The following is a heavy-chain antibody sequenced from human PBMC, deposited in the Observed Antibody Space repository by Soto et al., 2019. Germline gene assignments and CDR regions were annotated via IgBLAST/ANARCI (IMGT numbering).Heavy chain of an antibody. Sequence: XSVKVSGEASVYTFTSYGISWVRQAPGQGLEWMGWISAYNGNTNYAQKLQGRVTMTTDTSTSTAYMELRSLRSDDTAVYYCLIVVVPAAMGFYGMDVWGQGTTVTVSS. D-gene: IGHD2-2*01. CDR1: VYTFTSYG. J-gene: IGHJ6*02. CDR2: ISAYNGNT. V-gene: IGHV1-18*01. CDR3: LIVVVPAAMGFYGMDV.